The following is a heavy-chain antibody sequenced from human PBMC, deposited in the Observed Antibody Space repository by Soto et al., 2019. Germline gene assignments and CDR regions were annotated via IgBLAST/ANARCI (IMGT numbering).Heavy chain of an antibody. D-gene: IGHD3-22*01. Sequence: QVQLQESGPGLVKPSQTLSLTCTVSGGSISSGGYYWSWIRQHPGKGLEWIGYIYYSGSTYYNPSLKSRVTISVDTSKNQCSLKLSSVTAAYTAVYYCASLSYDSSGYHIDYWGQGTLVSVSS. CDR3: ASLSYDSSGYHIDY. CDR2: IYYSGST. CDR1: GGSISSGGYY. J-gene: IGHJ4*02. V-gene: IGHV4-31*03.